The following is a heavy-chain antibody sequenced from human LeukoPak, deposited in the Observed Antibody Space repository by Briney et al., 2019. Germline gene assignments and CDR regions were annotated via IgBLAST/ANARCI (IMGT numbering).Heavy chain of an antibody. CDR2: INPNSGGT. CDR1: GYTFTASY. V-gene: IGHV1-2*02. J-gene: IGHJ2*01. D-gene: IGHD6-6*01. CDR3: ARIEYTGPVDL. Sequence: ASVKVSCKASGYTFTASYMHWVRQAPGQGLEWMGWINPNSGGTNYAQKFQGRVTMTRDTSISTAYMELSRLRSDDTAVYYCARIEYTGPVDLWGRGTLVTVSS.